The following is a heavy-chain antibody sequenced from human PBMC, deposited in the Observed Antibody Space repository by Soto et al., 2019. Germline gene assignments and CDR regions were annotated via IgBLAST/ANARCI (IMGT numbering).Heavy chain of an antibody. CDR1: GGSVSSGSYY. V-gene: IGHV4-61*01. CDR2: IYYSGST. D-gene: IGHD6-6*01. Sequence: QVQLQESGPGLVKPSETLSLTCTVSGGSVSSGSYYWSWIRQPPGKGREWIGYIYYSGSTNYNPSLKSRVTVSVDTSKNQFSLKLSSVTAADTAVYYSARDLAARGAYYYYGMDVWGQGTTVTVSS. CDR3: ARDLAARGAYYYYGMDV. J-gene: IGHJ6*02.